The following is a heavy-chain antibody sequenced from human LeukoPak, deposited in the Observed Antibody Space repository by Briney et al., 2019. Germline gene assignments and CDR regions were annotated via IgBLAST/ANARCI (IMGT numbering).Heavy chain of an antibody. CDR2: ISSSSSYI. Sequence: GGSLRLSCAASGFTFSSYSMNWVRQAPGKGLEWVSSISSSSSYIYYADSVKGRFTISRDNATNSLYLQMNSLRAEDTAVYYCAREGGGFKAVYYYYMDVWGKGTTVTVSS. CDR3: AREGGGFKAVYYYYMDV. D-gene: IGHD3-16*01. CDR1: GFTFSSYS. J-gene: IGHJ6*03. V-gene: IGHV3-21*01.